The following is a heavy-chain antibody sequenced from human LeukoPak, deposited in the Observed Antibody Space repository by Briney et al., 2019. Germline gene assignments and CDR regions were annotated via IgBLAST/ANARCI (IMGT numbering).Heavy chain of an antibody. CDR3: ARGKLRYFDWLWEFDY. Sequence: PSETLSLTCAVYGGSFSGYYWSWIRQPPGKGLEWIGEINHSGSTNYNPSLKSRVTISVDTSKNQFSLKLSSVTAADTAVYYCARGKLRYFDWLWEFDYWGQETLVTVSS. CDR1: GGSFSGYY. V-gene: IGHV4-34*01. D-gene: IGHD3-9*01. J-gene: IGHJ4*02. CDR2: INHSGST.